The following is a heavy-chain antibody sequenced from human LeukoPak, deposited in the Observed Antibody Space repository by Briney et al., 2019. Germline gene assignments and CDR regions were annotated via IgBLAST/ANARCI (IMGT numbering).Heavy chain of an antibody. V-gene: IGHV3-73*01. D-gene: IGHD5-18*01. CDR2: IRSKANSYAT. CDR3: TSHRLPDTARRRYYYYGMDV. J-gene: IGHJ6*02. CDR1: GFTFSGSA. Sequence: PGGSLRLSCAASGFTFSGSAMHWVRQASGKGLEWVGHIRSKANSYATAYAASVKGRFTISRDDSKNTAYLQMNSLKTEDTAVYYCTSHRLPDTARRRYYYYGMDVWGQGTTVTVSS.